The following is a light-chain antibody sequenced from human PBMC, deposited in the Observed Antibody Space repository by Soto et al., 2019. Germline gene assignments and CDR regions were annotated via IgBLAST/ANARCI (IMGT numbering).Light chain of an antibody. CDR3: QQRGNWPRT. CDR2: DAS. CDR1: QSVSAY. V-gene: IGKV3-11*01. Sequence: EIVLTQSPATLSLSPGERATLSCRASQSVSAYLAWYQQKPGQAPRLLIYDASNRATGIPGRFSGSGSGTDFTLTISSLEPEDFAVYYCQQRGNWPRTFGQGTKVEIK. J-gene: IGKJ1*01.